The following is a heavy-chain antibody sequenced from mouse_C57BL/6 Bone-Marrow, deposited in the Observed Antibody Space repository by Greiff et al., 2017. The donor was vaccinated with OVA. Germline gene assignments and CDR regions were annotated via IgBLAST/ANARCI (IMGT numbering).Heavy chain of an antibody. V-gene: IGHV5-9-1*02. CDR2: ISSGGDYI. D-gene: IGHD3-2*01. CDR1: GFTFSSYA. Sequence: EVKLEESGEGLVKPGGSLKLSCAASGFTFSSYAMSWVRQTPEKRLEWVAYISSGGDYIYYADTVKGRFTISRDNARNTLYLQMSSLKSEDTAMYYCTREGPRQLQDYAMDYWGQGTSVTVSS. J-gene: IGHJ4*01. CDR3: TREGPRQLQDYAMDY.